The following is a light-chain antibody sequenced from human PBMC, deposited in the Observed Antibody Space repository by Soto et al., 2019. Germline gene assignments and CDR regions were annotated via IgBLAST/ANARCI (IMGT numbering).Light chain of an antibody. Sequence: QSVLTQPASVSGSPGQSITISCTGTSSDVGGYTYVSWYQQHPGKAPKLMIYDVSNRPSGVSNRFSGSKSGNTASLTISGLQAEDEADYDCSSYTSSSTLVVFGGGTKLTVL. CDR2: DVS. V-gene: IGLV2-14*01. J-gene: IGLJ2*01. CDR1: SSDVGGYTY. CDR3: SSYTSSSTLVV.